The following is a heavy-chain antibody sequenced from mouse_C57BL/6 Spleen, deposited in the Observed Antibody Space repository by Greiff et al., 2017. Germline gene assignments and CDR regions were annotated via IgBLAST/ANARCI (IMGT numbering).Heavy chain of an antibody. Sequence: QVQLQQPGAELVKPGASVKVSCKASGYTFTSYWMHWVKQRPGQGLEWIGRIHPSDSDTNYNQKFKGKATLTVDKSSSTAYMQLSSLTSEDSAVYYCAILKCITTVVPFDYWGQGTTLTVSS. V-gene: IGHV1-74*01. CDR3: AILKCITTVVPFDY. J-gene: IGHJ2*01. CDR1: GYTFTSYW. CDR2: IHPSDSDT. D-gene: IGHD1-1*01.